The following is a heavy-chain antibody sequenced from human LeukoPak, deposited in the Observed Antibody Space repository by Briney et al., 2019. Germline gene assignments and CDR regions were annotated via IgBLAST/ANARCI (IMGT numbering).Heavy chain of an antibody. D-gene: IGHD3-10*01. CDR2: IWYDGSNK. J-gene: IGHJ5*02. Sequence: GGSLRLSCAASGFTFSSYGMPWVRQAPDKGLEWVSVIWYDGSNKYYADSVRGRFTISRDNSKNTVYLQMNSLRAEDTAVYYCARPTAGNYKLDPWGRGTLVTVSS. CDR1: GFTFSSYG. CDR3: ARPTAGNYKLDP. V-gene: IGHV3-33*01.